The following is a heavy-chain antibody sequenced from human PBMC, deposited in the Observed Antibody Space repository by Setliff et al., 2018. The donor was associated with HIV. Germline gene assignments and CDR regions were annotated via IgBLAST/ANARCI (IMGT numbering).Heavy chain of an antibody. D-gene: IGHD3-3*01. CDR2: MYTDGST. CDR1: GGSITSGNYF. Sequence: SETLSLTCTVSGGSITSGNYFWSWIRQPAGKGLEWIGHMYTDGSTNYNPSFKSRVTISADTSKNQFSLKLSSVTAADTAVYYCISMSDFCSGYSPSPLYYYYGMDVWGQGTTVTVSS. J-gene: IGHJ6*02. V-gene: IGHV4-61*09. CDR3: ISMSDFCSGYSPSPLYYYYGMDV.